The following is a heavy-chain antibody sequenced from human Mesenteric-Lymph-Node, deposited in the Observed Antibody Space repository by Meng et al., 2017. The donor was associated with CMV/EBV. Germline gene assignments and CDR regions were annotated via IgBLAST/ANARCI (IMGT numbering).Heavy chain of an antibody. D-gene: IGHD6-6*01. Sequence: GESLKISCASSGFDFRNYAMTWVRQAPGEGLEWVAGINNNGDSTYYTDSVKGRFTISRDNSNNTLYLQMNTLRTEDTAVYYCAKDEGYSSSIHYYYYYGMDVWGQGTTVTVSS. CDR2: INNNGDST. CDR3: AKDEGYSSSIHYYYYYGMDV. J-gene: IGHJ6*02. V-gene: IGHV3-23*01. CDR1: GFDFRNYA.